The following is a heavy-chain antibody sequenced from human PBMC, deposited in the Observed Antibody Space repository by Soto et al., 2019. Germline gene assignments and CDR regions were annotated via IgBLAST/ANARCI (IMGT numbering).Heavy chain of an antibody. CDR1: GFTFSSYA. CDR3: ATPRYSSGWYQPHYFDY. Sequence: PGGSLRLSCAASGFTFSSYAMSWVRQAPGKGLEWVSAISGSGGSTYYADSVKGRFTISRDNSKNTLYLQMNSLRAEDTAVYYCATPRYSSGWYQPHYFDYWGQGALVTVSS. CDR2: ISGSGGST. J-gene: IGHJ4*02. D-gene: IGHD6-19*01. V-gene: IGHV3-23*01.